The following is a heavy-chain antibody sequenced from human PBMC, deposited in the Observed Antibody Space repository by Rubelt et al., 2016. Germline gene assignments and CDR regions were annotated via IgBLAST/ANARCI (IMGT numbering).Heavy chain of an antibody. CDR2: IYSGGNT. D-gene: IGHD3-16*01. CDR1: GFTVSNNY. V-gene: IGHV3-66*01. CDR3: ARRAAYVGGEDC. Sequence: EVQLLESGGGLVQPGGSPRLSCAASGFTVSNNYMSWVRQAPGKGLEWVSIIYSGGNTYSADSVKGRFTISRDNSKNTLYLQMNNLRVEDTAVYYCARRAAYVGGEDCWGQGALVTVSS. J-gene: IGHJ4*02.